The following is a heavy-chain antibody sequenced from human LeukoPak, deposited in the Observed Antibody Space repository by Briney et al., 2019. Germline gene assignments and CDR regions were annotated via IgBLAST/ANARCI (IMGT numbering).Heavy chain of an antibody. D-gene: IGHD2-8*02. V-gene: IGHV4-59*01. Sequence: SETLSLTCTVSGGSISSYYWSWNRQPPGKGLEWIGYIYYSGSTNYNPSLKSRVTISVDTSKNQFSLRQSSVTAADTAVYYCARIGDTGGYFNYWGQGTLVTVSS. J-gene: IGHJ4*02. CDR3: ARIGDTGGYFNY. CDR1: GGSISSYY. CDR2: IYYSGST.